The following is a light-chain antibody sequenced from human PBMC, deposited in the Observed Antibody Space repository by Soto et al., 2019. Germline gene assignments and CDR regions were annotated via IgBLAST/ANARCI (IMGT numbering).Light chain of an antibody. V-gene: IGLV1-36*01. J-gene: IGLJ3*02. CDR3: AIWDDSVDGWL. Sequence: QSVLTQPPSVSEAPGQRVTISCSGSNVGNKAVNWYQQLPGKAPKLLLYYDDMLSSGVSDRFSGSKSGTSASLAISGLQNDDDGDYYCAIWDDSVDGWLFGGGTKLTVL. CDR2: YDD. CDR1: NVGNKA.